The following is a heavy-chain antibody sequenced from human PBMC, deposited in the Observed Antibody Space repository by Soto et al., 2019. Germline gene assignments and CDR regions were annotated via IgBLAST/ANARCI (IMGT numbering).Heavy chain of an antibody. CDR3: ARDMYSSDYFLKWFEP. D-gene: IGHD6-19*01. Sequence: QVRLVESGGGVVQPGRSLRLSCTASGFSFSSYAMYWFRQPPGKGLEWVAVISKDGMNKNYADSVKGRVTVSRDNANYSLDLLLISLRAEDTAMYYCARDMYSSDYFLKWFEPWGQGTLVTVSS. CDR2: ISKDGMNK. CDR1: GFSFSSYA. V-gene: IGHV3-30*04. J-gene: IGHJ5*02.